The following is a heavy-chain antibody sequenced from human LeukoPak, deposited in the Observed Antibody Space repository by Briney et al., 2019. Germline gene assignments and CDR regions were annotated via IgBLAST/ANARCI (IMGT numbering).Heavy chain of an antibody. CDR3: AIKGTAMVTAYIDY. D-gene: IGHD5-18*01. CDR2: IYYSGST. CDR1: GGSISSSSYY. J-gene: IGHJ4*02. V-gene: IGHV4-39*01. Sequence: SETLSLTCTVSGGSISSSSYYWGWIRQPPGKGLEWIGSIYYSGSTYYNPSLKSRVTISVDTSKNQFSLKLSSVTAADTAVYYCAIKGTAMVTAYIDYWGQGTLVTVSS.